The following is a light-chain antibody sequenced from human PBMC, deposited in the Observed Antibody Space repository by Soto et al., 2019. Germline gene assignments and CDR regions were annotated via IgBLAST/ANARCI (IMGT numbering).Light chain of an antibody. CDR2: DAS. CDR3: QQFAISTT. J-gene: IGKJ1*01. CDR1: HNIERW. V-gene: IGKV1-5*01. Sequence: IQITQSPSTMSASVGDIVTISCRASHNIERWMAWYQQKPGKAPSLLIFDASTLRSGVPSRFSGSGSGTDFPLTLRSLQPDDFATYYCQQFAISTTFGQGTKV.